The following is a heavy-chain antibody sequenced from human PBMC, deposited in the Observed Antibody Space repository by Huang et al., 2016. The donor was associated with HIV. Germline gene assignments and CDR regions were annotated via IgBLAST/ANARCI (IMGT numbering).Heavy chain of an antibody. V-gene: IGHV3-30*02. CDR3: AKEDYYYDSSGYYFLGAFDI. CDR1: GFTFSKYG. D-gene: IGHD3-22*01. CDR2: TRDDGSNK. Sequence: QVQLVESGGGVVQPGGSLRLSCAPSGFTFSKYGRHWVRQAPGKWLGLVACTRDDGSNKTDADSVKGRFTISRDNSKNTLFLQMNSLRAEDTAVYYCAKEDYYYDSSGYYFLGAFDIWGQGTMVTVSS. J-gene: IGHJ3*02.